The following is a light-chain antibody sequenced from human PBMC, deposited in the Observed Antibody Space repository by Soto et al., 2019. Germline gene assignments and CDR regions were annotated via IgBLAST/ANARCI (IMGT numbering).Light chain of an antibody. CDR1: QSISSW. Sequence: DIQMTQSPSTLSASVGDRVTITCRASQSISSWLAWYQQKPGKATKLLIYDASSLESGGPSRFSGSGSGTEFTLTISILQPDDFAAYYCQQYNSYSQWTFGQGTKVEIK. V-gene: IGKV1-5*01. CDR3: QQYNSYSQWT. J-gene: IGKJ1*01. CDR2: DAS.